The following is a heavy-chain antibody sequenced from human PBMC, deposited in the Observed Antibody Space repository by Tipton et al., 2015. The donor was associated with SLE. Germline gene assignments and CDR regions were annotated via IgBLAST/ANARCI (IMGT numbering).Heavy chain of an antibody. CDR1: GGSFSGYY. CDR3: ARGTWDSSGSRYNWFDP. J-gene: IGHJ5*02. CDR2: INHSGST. V-gene: IGHV4-34*01. Sequence: LRLSCAVYGGSFSGYYWSWIRQPPGKGLEWIGEINHSGSTNYNPSLKSRVTVSVDTSKNQFSLKLSSVTAADTAVYYCARGTWDSSGSRYNWFDPWGQGTLVTVSS. D-gene: IGHD3-22*01.